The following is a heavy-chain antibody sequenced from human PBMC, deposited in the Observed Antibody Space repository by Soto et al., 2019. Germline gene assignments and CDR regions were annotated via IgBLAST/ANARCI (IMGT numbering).Heavy chain of an antibody. CDR3: ARGSMTKLAYFDP. CDR2: ISSSAHSL. J-gene: IGHJ5*02. V-gene: IGHV3-11*01. CDR1: GFIFSDYY. Sequence: GGSLRLSCATSGFIFSDYYMSWIRQAPGKGLEWVSYISSSAHSLQYADSVKGRFTISRDSAKNSVYLQMNSLRAEDTAVYYCARGSMTKLAYFDPWGQGTVVTVSP. D-gene: IGHD4-17*01.